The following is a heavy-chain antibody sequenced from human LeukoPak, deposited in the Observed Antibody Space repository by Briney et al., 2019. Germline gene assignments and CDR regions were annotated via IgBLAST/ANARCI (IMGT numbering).Heavy chain of an antibody. Sequence: GASVKVSCTSSGFTFTDHYIHWVRQAPGQGLEWMGYIGPHSTFTSSPQEFQGRVTMTRDTSMTTAYMELTRLTSDDTAVYYCVREGEGPLSKDFDYWGQGTLVTVSS. CDR3: VREGEGPLSKDFDY. CDR1: GFTFTDHY. J-gene: IGHJ4*02. V-gene: IGHV1-2*02. CDR2: IGPHSTFT. D-gene: IGHD2/OR15-2a*01.